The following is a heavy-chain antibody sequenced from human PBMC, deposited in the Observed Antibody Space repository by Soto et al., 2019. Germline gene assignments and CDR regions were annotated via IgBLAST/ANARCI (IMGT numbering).Heavy chain of an antibody. CDR3: TRRPQLIGYSSIFYYYYGMDV. J-gene: IGHJ6*02. CDR2: IRSKANSYAT. Sequence: EVQLVESGGGLVQPGGSLKLSCAASGFTFSGSAMHWVRQASGKGLEWVGRIRSKANSYATAYAASVKGRFTISRDDSKNTAYLQMNSLKTEDTAVYYCTRRPQLIGYSSIFYYYYGMDVWGQGTTVTVSS. D-gene: IGHD6-13*01. CDR1: GFTFSGSA. V-gene: IGHV3-73*01.